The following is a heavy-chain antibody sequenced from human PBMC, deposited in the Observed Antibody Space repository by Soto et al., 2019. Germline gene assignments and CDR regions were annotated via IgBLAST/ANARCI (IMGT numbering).Heavy chain of an antibody. CDR1: GFTVSSNY. Sequence: PGGSLRLSCAASGFTVSSNYMSWVRQAPGKGLEWVSVIYSGGRTYYADSVKGRFTISRDNSKNTLYLQMNSLRAEDTAVYYCARERSPTGMDVWGQGTTVTVCS. V-gene: IGHV3-66*01. D-gene: IGHD1-26*01. J-gene: IGHJ6*02. CDR3: ARERSPTGMDV. CDR2: IYSGGRT.